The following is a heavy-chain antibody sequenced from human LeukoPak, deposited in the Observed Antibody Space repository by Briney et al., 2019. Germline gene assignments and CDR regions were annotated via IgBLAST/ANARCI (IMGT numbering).Heavy chain of an antibody. Sequence: GGSLRLSCAASGFTFDDYAMHWVRQAPGKGLEWVSVIYSGGSTYYADSVKGRFTISRHNSKNTLYLQMNSLRAEDTAVYYCARDQTCWGQGTLVTVSS. CDR3: ARDQTC. CDR1: GFTFDDYA. CDR2: IYSGGST. V-gene: IGHV3-53*04. J-gene: IGHJ4*02.